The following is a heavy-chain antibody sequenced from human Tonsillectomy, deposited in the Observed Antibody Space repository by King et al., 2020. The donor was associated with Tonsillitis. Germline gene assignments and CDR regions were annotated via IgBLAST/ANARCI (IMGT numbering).Heavy chain of an antibody. CDR1: GFIFSDHY. CDR2: SRNKANSYTT. CDR3: SRGVVGASEGP. Sequence: VQLVESGGGLVQPGGSLGLSCAASGFIFSDHYMDWVRQAPGKGLEWVGRSRNKANSYTTEYAASVKGRFTISRDDSKNSLYLQMNSLKTEDTAVSYCSRGVVGASEGPWGQGTLVTVSS. J-gene: IGHJ5*02. D-gene: IGHD2-15*01. V-gene: IGHV3-72*01.